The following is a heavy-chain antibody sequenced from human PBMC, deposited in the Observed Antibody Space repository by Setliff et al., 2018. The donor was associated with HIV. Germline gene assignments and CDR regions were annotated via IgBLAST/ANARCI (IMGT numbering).Heavy chain of an antibody. Sequence: SETLSLTCTVSGGSISSSNYYWGWLRQPPGKGLEWIGSIYYSGNTYYNPSLKSRVTISVDTSKNQFSLKLSSVTAADTAVYHCARRVILSYGYYFDYWGQGTQVTSPQ. D-gene: IGHD3-16*02. J-gene: IGHJ4*02. V-gene: IGHV4-39*01. CDR2: IYYSGNT. CDR1: GGSISSSNYY. CDR3: ARRVILSYGYYFDY.